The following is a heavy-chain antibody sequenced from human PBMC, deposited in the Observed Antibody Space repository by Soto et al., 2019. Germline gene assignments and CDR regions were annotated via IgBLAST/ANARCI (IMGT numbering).Heavy chain of an antibody. Sequence: QVQLVQSGAEVKKPGSSVKVSCKASGGTFSSYAISWVRQAPGQGLEWMGGIIPIFGTANYALKFQGRVTITGEDSTSTSSMELSSLRSEDRAVYYCARTRTNDPVTTAYYGMDVWGQGTTVSVSS. CDR3: ARTRTNDPVTTAYYGMDV. CDR1: GGTFSSYA. J-gene: IGHJ6*02. V-gene: IGHV1-69*01. CDR2: IIPIFGTA. D-gene: IGHD4-17*01.